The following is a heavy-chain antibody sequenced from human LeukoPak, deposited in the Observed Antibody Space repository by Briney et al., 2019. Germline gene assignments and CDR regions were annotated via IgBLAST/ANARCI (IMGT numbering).Heavy chain of an antibody. CDR1: GFTFSTYN. CDR2: ITSGGTYA. D-gene: IGHD3-9*01. Sequence: GGSLRLSCAASGFTFSTYNMNWVRQAPGKGLEWVSSITSGGTYAYYADSVKGRFTTSRDNAKNSLSLQLSSLRAEDTAVYYCARGHYDILTASYKWTPDYWGQGILVTVSS. V-gene: IGHV3-21*06. CDR3: ARGHYDILTASYKWTPDY. J-gene: IGHJ4*02.